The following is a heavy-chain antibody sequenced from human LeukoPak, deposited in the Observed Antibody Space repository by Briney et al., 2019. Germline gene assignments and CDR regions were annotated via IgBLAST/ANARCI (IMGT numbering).Heavy chain of an antibody. CDR2: IKQDGSEK. V-gene: IGHV3-7*01. CDR1: GFTFSSYW. D-gene: IGHD3-16*02. CDR3: ARNGYDYDYVWGSYRYSPFDY. J-gene: IGHJ4*02. Sequence: GGSLRLSCAASGFTFSSYWMSWVRQAPGKGLEWVANIKQDGSEKYYADSVKGRFTISRDNAKNSLYLQMNSLRAEDTAVYYCARNGYDYDYVWGSYRYSPFDYWGQGTLVTVSS.